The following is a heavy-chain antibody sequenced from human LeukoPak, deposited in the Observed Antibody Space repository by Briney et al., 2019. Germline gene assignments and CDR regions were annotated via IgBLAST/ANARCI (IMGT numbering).Heavy chain of an antibody. Sequence: GGSLRLSCAASGFTFSSYGMNWVRQAAGKGLEWVSGISWNSGTIGYADSVKGRFTISRDSAKNSLYLQMNSLRAEDTALYYCAKVGGSGRPLDYWGQGTLVTVSS. CDR2: ISWNSGTI. V-gene: IGHV3-9*01. D-gene: IGHD3-10*01. CDR3: AKVGGSGRPLDY. CDR1: GFTFSSYG. J-gene: IGHJ4*02.